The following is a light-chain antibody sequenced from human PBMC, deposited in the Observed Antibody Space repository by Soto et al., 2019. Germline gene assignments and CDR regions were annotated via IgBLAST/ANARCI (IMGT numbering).Light chain of an antibody. V-gene: IGKV1-5*03. CDR2: KAS. CDR1: QTISSW. J-gene: IGKJ1*01. CDR3: QHYNSYSEA. Sequence: DIKMTHSPSTLSGSVGAGVTIHCRASQTISSWLAWYQQKPGKAPKLMIYKASTLKSGVPSRFSGSGSGTEFTLTISSLQPDDFATYYCQHYNSYSEALGQGTKVDIK.